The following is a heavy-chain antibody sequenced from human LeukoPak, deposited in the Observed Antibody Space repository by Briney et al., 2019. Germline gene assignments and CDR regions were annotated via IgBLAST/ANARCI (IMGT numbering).Heavy chain of an antibody. J-gene: IGHJ4*02. D-gene: IGHD5-24*01. CDR1: GGSITGYY. V-gene: IGHV4-59*08. Sequence: SATLSLTCTVSGGSITGYYWNWIRQPPGKGLEWIGYIYYSGSTNYNPSLKSRVTISVDTSKNQFSLKLSSVTAADTAVYYCARINGYNWDYWGQGTLVTVSS. CDR2: IYYSGST. CDR3: ARINGYNWDY.